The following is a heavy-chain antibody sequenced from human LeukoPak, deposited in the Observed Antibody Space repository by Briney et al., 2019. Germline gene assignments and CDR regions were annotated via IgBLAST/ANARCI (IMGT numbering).Heavy chain of an antibody. CDR1: GYSISSGYY. J-gene: IGHJ4*02. CDR2: IYHSGST. Sequence: SETLSLTCAVSGYSISSGYYWGWIRQPPGKGLEWIGSIYHSGSTYYNPSLKSRVTISVDTSKNQFSLKLSSVTAADTAVYYCARRASGSYNYWGQGTLVTVSS. CDR3: ARRASGSYNY. D-gene: IGHD1-26*01. V-gene: IGHV4-38-2*01.